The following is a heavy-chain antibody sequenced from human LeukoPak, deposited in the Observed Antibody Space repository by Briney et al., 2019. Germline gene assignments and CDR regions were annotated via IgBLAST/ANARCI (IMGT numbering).Heavy chain of an antibody. CDR3: ARAKVVTLENWFDP. J-gene: IGHJ5*02. Sequence: PSQTLSLTCTVSGGSISSGGYYWSWIRQHPGKGLEWIGYIYYSGSTYYNPSLKSRVTISVDTSKNQFSLKLCSVTAADTAVYYCARAKVVTLENWFDPWGQGTLVTISS. CDR1: GGSISSGGYY. V-gene: IGHV4-31*03. CDR2: IYYSGST. D-gene: IGHD4-23*01.